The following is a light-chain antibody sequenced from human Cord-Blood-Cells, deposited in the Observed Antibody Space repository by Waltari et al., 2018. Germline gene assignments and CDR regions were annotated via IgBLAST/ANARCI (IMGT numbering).Light chain of an antibody. J-gene: IGKJ4*01. V-gene: IGKV3-20*01. Sequence: IVLTQSPGTLSLSPGEIATLSCRASQSVSSSYLAWYKQKPGQAPRLLIYGASSRATGIPDRFSGSGSGTDFTLTISRLEPEDFAVYYCQQYGSSFLTFGGGTKVEIK. CDR2: GAS. CDR3: QQYGSSFLT. CDR1: QSVSSSY.